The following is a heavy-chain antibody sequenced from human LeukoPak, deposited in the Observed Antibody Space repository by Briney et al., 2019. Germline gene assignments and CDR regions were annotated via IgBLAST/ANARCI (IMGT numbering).Heavy chain of an antibody. CDR2: IRYDGSNK. J-gene: IGHJ4*02. V-gene: IGHV3-30*02. CDR1: GFTFSSYG. Sequence: GGSLRLSCAAPGFTFSSYGMHWVRQAPGKGLEWVAFIRYDGSNKYYADSVKGRFTISRDNSKNTLYLQMNSLRAEDTAVYYCAKEQYSSSRYFDYWGQGTLVTVSS. CDR3: AKEQYSSSRYFDY. D-gene: IGHD6-6*01.